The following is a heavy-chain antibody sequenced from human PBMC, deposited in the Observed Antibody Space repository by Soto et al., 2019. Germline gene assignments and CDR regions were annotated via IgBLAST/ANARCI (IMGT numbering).Heavy chain of an antibody. D-gene: IGHD3-10*01. CDR3: ARPSPPSGSGHYYFGMDV. CDR2: IYPGDSDT. Sequence: SLKISCKGSGYSFTSYWIGWVRQMPGKGLEWMGIIYPGDSDTRYSPSFQGQVTISADKSISTAYLQWSSLKASDTAMYYCARPSPPSGSGHYYFGMDVWGQGTTVTVSS. J-gene: IGHJ6*02. V-gene: IGHV5-51*01. CDR1: GYSFTSYW.